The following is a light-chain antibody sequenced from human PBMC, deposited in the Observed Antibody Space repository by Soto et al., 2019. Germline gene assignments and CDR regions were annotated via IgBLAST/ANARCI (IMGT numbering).Light chain of an antibody. V-gene: IGKV3-20*01. CDR3: QQYGSSSSWT. CDR1: QTISNNY. Sequence: VLTQFPVSLSLSPGDRATLSCRASQTISNNYLVWYQQKPGQAPRLLIYGGSSRATGIPDRFSGSGSGTDFSLTITRLETEDFAVYFCQQYGSSSSWTFGQGTKVEIK. J-gene: IGKJ1*01. CDR2: GGS.